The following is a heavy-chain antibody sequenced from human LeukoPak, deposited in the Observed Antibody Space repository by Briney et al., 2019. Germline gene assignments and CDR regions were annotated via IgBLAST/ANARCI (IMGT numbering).Heavy chain of an antibody. D-gene: IGHD3-3*01. CDR1: GGSISSYY. V-gene: IGHV4-59*01. Sequence: SETLSLTCTVSGGSISSYYWSWIRQPPGKGLEWIGYIYYSGSTNYNPSLKSRVTISVDTSKNQFSLKLSSVTAADTAVYYCARGLHSLNLYYDFWSGYPGGAFDIWGQGTMVTVSS. CDR3: ARGLHSLNLYYDFWSGYPGGAFDI. CDR2: IYYSGST. J-gene: IGHJ3*02.